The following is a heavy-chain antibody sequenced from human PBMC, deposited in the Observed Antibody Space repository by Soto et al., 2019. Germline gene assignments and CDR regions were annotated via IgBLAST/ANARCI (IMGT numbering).Heavy chain of an antibody. CDR3: ARGIWNYYYGSDA. CDR1: EFTFDKYY. Sequence: EVQLVESGGGLVQPGGSLRLSCAASEFTFDKYYMTWVRQAPGKGPEWVANIKPDGSEQYYVDSVKGRFTISRDNANNSLYPQANSLRTEDTAVYVCARGIWNYYYGSDAWGQGTTVTVTS. CDR2: IKPDGSEQ. D-gene: IGHD1-1*01. J-gene: IGHJ6*02. V-gene: IGHV3-7*01.